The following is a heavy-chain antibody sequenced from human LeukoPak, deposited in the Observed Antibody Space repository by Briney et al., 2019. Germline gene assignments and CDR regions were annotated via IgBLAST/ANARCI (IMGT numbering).Heavy chain of an antibody. V-gene: IGHV3-73*01. Sequence: GGSLKLSCAASGFTFSGSAMHWVRQASGKGLGWVGRIRSKANSYATAYAASVKGRFTISRDDSKNTAYLQMNSLKTEDTAVYYCTRPFMVRGVDNWFDPWGQGTLVTVSS. CDR3: TRPFMVRGVDNWFDP. CDR1: GFTFSGSA. D-gene: IGHD3-10*01. CDR2: IRSKANSYAT. J-gene: IGHJ5*02.